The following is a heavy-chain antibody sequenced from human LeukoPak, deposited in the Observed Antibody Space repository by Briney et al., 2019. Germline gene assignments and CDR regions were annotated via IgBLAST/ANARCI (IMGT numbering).Heavy chain of an antibody. CDR3: ARDCTNGVCPFDY. Sequence: APVKVSCKASGYTFTSYYMHWVRQAPGQGLEWMGIINPSGGGTSYAQKFQGRVTMTRDTSTSTVYMELSSLRSEDTAVYYCARDCTNGVCPFDYWGQGTLVTVSS. D-gene: IGHD2-8*01. CDR2: INPSGGGT. V-gene: IGHV1-46*01. J-gene: IGHJ4*02. CDR1: GYTFTSYY.